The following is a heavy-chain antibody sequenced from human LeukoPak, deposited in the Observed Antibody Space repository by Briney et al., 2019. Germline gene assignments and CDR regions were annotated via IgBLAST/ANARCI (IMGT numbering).Heavy chain of an antibody. CDR1: GCTFPSYF. CDR3: ANSGRGASIFDN. V-gene: IGHV1-46*01. D-gene: IGHD1-1*01. Sequence: ASVNVSCQASGCTFPSYFMHWVRQAPGQGLGWMGILNPTGGSRRYVQNFQDRVTLTRDTSTSPVYIELSSLRSERTAVYYCANSGRGASIFDNSGHGTLVTVSS. J-gene: IGHJ4*01. CDR2: LNPTGGSR.